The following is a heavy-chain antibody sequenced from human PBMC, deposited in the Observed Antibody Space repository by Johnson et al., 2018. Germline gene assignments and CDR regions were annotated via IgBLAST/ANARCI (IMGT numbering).Heavy chain of an antibody. CDR1: GGSFNGYY. CDR3: AAQWLGGPGYFDY. D-gene: IGHD6-19*01. CDR2: INYGGRT. Sequence: QVQLQQWGAGLLKPSETLSLTCAVYGGSFNGYYWSWIRQPPGKGLEWFGEINYGGRTTYNPSLKSRVTISVETSMNHFSLKLSSVTAADTTVYYCAAQWLGGPGYFDYWSQGILVTVSS. V-gene: IGHV4-34*01. J-gene: IGHJ4*02.